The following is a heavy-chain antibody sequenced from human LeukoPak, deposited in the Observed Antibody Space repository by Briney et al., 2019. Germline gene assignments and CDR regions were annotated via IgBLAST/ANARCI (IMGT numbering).Heavy chain of an antibody. Sequence: SETLSLTCAVYGGSFSFSYWSWIRQPPGKGLEWIGEIDHSGSTNYNPSLKSRVAISVDTSKNQFSLKLSSVTAADTAVYYCARASYDSSGYYPNWFDPWGQGTLVTVSS. D-gene: IGHD3-22*01. V-gene: IGHV4-34*01. CDR2: IDHSGST. CDR1: GGSFSFSY. CDR3: ARASYDSSGYYPNWFDP. J-gene: IGHJ5*02.